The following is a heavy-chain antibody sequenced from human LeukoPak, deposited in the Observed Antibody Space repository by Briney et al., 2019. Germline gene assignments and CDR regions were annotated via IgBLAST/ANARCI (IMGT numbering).Heavy chain of an antibody. CDR1: GFTLSSYG. CDR2: IRYDGSNK. D-gene: IGHD3-9*01. J-gene: IGHJ4*02. Sequence: GGSLRLSCAASGFTLSSYGMHWVRQAPGKGLEWVAFIRYDGSNKYYADSVKGRFTISRDNSKNTLYLQMNSLRAEDTAVYYCAKDNAESYYDILTGYYTPRGYFDYWGQGTLVTVSS. V-gene: IGHV3-30*02. CDR3: AKDNAESYYDILTGYYTPRGYFDY.